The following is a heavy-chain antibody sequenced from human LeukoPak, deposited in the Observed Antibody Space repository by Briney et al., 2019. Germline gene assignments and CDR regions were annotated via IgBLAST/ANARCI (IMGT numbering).Heavy chain of an antibody. V-gene: IGHV3-23*01. Sequence: PGGSLRLSCAASGFTFSSYTMSWVRQAPGKGLEWVSAISGSGGSTYYADSVKGRFTISRDNSKNTLYLQMNSLRAEDTAVYYCAKDIYSNYVGDDYWGQGTLVTVSS. J-gene: IGHJ4*02. CDR3: AKDIYSNYVGDDY. CDR2: ISGSGGST. D-gene: IGHD4-4*01. CDR1: GFTFSSYT.